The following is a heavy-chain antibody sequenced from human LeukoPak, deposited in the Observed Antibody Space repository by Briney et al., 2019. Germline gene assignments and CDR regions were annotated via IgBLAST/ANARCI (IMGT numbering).Heavy chain of an antibody. CDR3: ARHAWTGYCSRGSCYSARIYYYYSGMDV. J-gene: IGHJ6*02. CDR2: ISSSGSNI. Sequence: GGSLRLSCAASGFTFSSYEMNWVRQAPGKGLEWVSYISSSGSNIYYADSVKGRFTISRDNAKNSLYLQMNSLRAEDPAVYYCARHAWTGYCSRGSCYSARIYYYYSGMDVWAQGTTVTVSS. D-gene: IGHD2-15*01. CDR1: GFTFSSYE. V-gene: IGHV3-48*03.